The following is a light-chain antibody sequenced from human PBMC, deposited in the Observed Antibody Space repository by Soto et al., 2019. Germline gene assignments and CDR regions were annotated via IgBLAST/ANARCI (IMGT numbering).Light chain of an antibody. CDR3: QQYYSYPRT. Sequence: AIRMTQSPSSLSASTGDRVTITCRASQGISSYLAWYQQKPGKAPKLLIYAASTLQSGLPSRFSGSGSGTDFTLTISCLQSEDFATYYCQQYYSYPRTFGQGTKLEIK. J-gene: IGKJ2*01. CDR2: AAS. CDR1: QGISSY. V-gene: IGKV1-8*01.